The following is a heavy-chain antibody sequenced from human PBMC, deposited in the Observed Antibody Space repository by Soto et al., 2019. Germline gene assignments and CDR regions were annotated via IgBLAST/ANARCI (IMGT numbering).Heavy chain of an antibody. CDR3: AKDTYSISWYF. V-gene: IGHV3-23*01. J-gene: IGHJ4*02. CDR1: GFTFINYA. CDR2: ISNRGSDT. Sequence: EVQLLESGGGLVQPGGSLRLSCAGSGFTFINYAMTWVRQAPGKGLEWVSSISNRGSDTYYVDSVKGRFTISRDNSKNTLYLQMNSLRAEDTAVYYCAKDTYSISWYFWGQGTLVTVSS. D-gene: IGHD6-13*01.